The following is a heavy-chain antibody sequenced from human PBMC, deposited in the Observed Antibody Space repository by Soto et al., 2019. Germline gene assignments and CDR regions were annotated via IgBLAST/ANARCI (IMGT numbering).Heavy chain of an antibody. Sequence: GGSLRLSCSASGFTFSSYAMSWCRQAPGKGLEWVSAISGSGGSTYYADSVKGRFTISRDNSKNTLYLQMNSLRAEDTAVYYCAKGSTGYYYDSSGYYAPDYWGQGTLVTVSS. CDR3: AKGSTGYYYDSSGYYAPDY. CDR2: ISGSGGST. D-gene: IGHD3-22*01. V-gene: IGHV3-23*01. J-gene: IGHJ4*02. CDR1: GFTFSSYA.